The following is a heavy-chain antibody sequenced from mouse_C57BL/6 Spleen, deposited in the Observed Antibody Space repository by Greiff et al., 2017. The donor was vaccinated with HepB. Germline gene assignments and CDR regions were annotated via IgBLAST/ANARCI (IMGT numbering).Heavy chain of an antibody. J-gene: IGHJ1*03. D-gene: IGHD2-5*01. Sequence: QVRLQQPGAELVRPGSSVKLSCKASGYTFTSYWMHWVKQRPIQGLEWIGNIDPSDSETHYNQKFKDKATLTVDKSSSTAYMQLSSLTSEDSAVYYCARKEDSNWYFDVWGTGTTVTVSS. CDR1: GYTFTSYW. CDR3: ARKEDSNWYFDV. V-gene: IGHV1-52*01. CDR2: IDPSDSET.